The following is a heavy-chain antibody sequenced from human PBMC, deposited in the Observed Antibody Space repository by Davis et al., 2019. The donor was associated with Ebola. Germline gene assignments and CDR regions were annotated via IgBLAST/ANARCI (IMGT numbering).Heavy chain of an antibody. D-gene: IGHD3-10*01. V-gene: IGHV3-7*01. Sequence: GESLKISCAASGFTFSTYLMSWVRQAPGKGLEWVANIKQDGSAENYVDSVKGRFSISRDNTKNSLYLQMDSLRVEDTAVYYCARDRSGYYGSAYYFDHWGQGTQVTVSS. CDR2: IKQDGSAE. CDR1: GFTFSTYL. J-gene: IGHJ4*02. CDR3: ARDRSGYYGSAYYFDH.